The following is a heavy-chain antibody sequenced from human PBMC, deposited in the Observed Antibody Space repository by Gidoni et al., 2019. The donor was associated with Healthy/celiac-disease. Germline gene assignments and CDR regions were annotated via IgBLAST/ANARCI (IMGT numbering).Heavy chain of an antibody. CDR3: ARDGCSGGSCYYRLNYYYYYMDV. CDR2: ISAYNGNT. Sequence: QVQLVQSGAEVKTPGASVKVSCKASGYPFTSYGISWVRQAPGQGLEWMGWISAYNGNTNYAQKLQGRVTMTTDTSTSTAYMELRSLRSDDTAVYYCARDGCSGGSCYYRLNYYYYYMDVWGKGTTVTVSS. V-gene: IGHV1-18*01. CDR1: GYPFTSYG. J-gene: IGHJ6*03. D-gene: IGHD2-15*01.